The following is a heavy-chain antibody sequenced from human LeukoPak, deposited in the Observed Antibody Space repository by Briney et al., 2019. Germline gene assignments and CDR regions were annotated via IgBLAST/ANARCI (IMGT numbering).Heavy chain of an antibody. CDR3: ARGRDGSAFDI. Sequence: SVKVSCMASGGTFSSYTISWVRQAPGQELEWMVRIIPILGIANYAQKFQGRVTITADKSTSTAYMELSSLRSEDTAVYYCARGRDGSAFDIWGQGTMVTVSS. CDR1: GGTFSSYT. D-gene: IGHD1-26*01. V-gene: IGHV1-69*02. J-gene: IGHJ3*02. CDR2: IIPILGIA.